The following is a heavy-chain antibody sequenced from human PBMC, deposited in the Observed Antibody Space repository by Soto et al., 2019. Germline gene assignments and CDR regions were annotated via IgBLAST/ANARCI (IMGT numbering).Heavy chain of an antibody. CDR1: GGSISSYY. V-gene: IGHV4-59*08. CDR2: IYYSGST. Sequence: SETLSLTCTVSGGSISSYYWSWIRQPPGKGLEWIGYIYYSGSTNYNPSLKSRVTISVDTSKNRFSLKLSSVTAADTAVYYCARRQGLDIDGYYWGPGIQVTVSS. J-gene: IGHJ4*02. CDR3: ARRQGLDIDGYY. D-gene: IGHD1-1*01.